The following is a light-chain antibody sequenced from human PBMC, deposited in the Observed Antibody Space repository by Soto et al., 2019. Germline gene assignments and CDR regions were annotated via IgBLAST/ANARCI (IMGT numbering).Light chain of an antibody. CDR3: TSYTVSGTLV. J-gene: IGLJ2*01. CDR2: EVS. CDR1: SSDVGGYNF. Sequence: QSAPTQPASVSGSPGQSITISCTETSSDVGGYNFVSWYQQHPGKAPKLLLYEVSIRPAGISNRFSASKSGNTASLTISGLQAEDEADYYCTSYTVSGTLVFGGGTKLTVL. V-gene: IGLV2-14*01.